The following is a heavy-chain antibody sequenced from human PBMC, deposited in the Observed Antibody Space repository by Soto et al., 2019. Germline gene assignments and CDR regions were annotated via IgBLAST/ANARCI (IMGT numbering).Heavy chain of an antibody. V-gene: IGHV4-4*07. CDR1: GGSLNNYY. D-gene: IGHD3-16*01. Sequence: QVQLQESGPRLVKPSETLSLTCTVSGGSLNNYYWSWIRQPAGKGLEGIGRIYTVGSTNYNPSLKSRATMSIDTSKNQFSLRLTSVTAADTAVYYCARSPLTHSYAQFDSWGQGSLVTVSS. J-gene: IGHJ4*02. CDR2: IYTVGST. CDR3: ARSPLTHSYAQFDS.